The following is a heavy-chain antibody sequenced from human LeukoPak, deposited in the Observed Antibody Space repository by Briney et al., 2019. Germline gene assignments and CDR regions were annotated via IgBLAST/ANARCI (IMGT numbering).Heavy chain of an antibody. Sequence: AGGSLRLSCAASGFTFSSYAMSWVRQAPGKGLEWVSAISGSGGSTYYADSVKGRFTISRDNSKNTLYLQMNSLRAEDTAVYYCARDPVSREDYGGNPEDYWGQGTLVTVSS. CDR3: ARDPVSREDYGGNPEDY. V-gene: IGHV3-23*01. CDR2: ISGSGGST. J-gene: IGHJ4*02. D-gene: IGHD4-23*01. CDR1: GFTFSSYA.